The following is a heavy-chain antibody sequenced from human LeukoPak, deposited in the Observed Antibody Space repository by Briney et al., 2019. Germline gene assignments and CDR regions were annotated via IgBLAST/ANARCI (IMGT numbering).Heavy chain of an antibody. D-gene: IGHD3-10*01. CDR1: GYTFTGYY. CDR2: INPNSGGT. Sequence: ASVKVSCKASGYTFTGYYMHWVRQAPGQGLEWMGWINPNSGGTNYAQKFQGRVTMTRDTSISTAYMELSRLRSDDTAVYYCARGQDRITMVRGVMVDYWGQGTLVTVSS. CDR3: ARGQDRITMVRGVMVDY. J-gene: IGHJ4*02. V-gene: IGHV1-2*02.